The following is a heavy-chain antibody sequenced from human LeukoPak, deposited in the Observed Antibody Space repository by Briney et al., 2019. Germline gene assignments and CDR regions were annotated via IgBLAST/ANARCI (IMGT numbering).Heavy chain of an antibody. CDR3: AKGLVGAYWYFDL. Sequence: GGSLRLSCAASGFSFSSYAMSWVRQAPGKGLEWVSLISGSGGSTYYADSVKGRFTISRDNSKNTLYLQMNSLRAEDTAVYYCAKGLVGAYWYFDLWGRGTLVTVSS. J-gene: IGHJ2*01. CDR1: GFSFSSYA. CDR2: ISGSGGST. V-gene: IGHV3-23*01. D-gene: IGHD1-26*01.